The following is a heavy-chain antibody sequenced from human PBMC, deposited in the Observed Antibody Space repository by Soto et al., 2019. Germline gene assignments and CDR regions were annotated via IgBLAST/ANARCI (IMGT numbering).Heavy chain of an antibody. D-gene: IGHD4-4*01. CDR2: ISGSGGST. CDR3: AKGISNTLHSNYYYYYMDV. V-gene: IGHV3-23*01. Sequence: EVQLLESGGGLVQPGGSLRLSCADSEFTFSSYAMSWVRQAPGKGLEWVSAISGSGGSTYYADSVKGRFTISRDNSKNTLYLQMNSLRAEDTAVYYCAKGISNTLHSNYYYYYMDVWGKGTTVTVSS. J-gene: IGHJ6*03. CDR1: EFTFSSYA.